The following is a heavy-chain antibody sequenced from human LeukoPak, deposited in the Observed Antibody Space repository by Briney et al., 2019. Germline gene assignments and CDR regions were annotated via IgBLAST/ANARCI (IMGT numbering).Heavy chain of an antibody. J-gene: IGHJ3*02. V-gene: IGHV3-30*02. CDR3: AKAPNQLEGDAFDI. CDR1: GFIFSSCG. Sequence: PGGSLRLSCAASGFIFSSCGMHWVRQAPGKGLEWVAYIRYDGGNKYYADSVEGRFTISRDNSKNTLYLQMNSLRAEDAAVYYCAKAPNQLEGDAFDIWGQGTMVTVSS. CDR2: IRYDGGNK. D-gene: IGHD1-1*01.